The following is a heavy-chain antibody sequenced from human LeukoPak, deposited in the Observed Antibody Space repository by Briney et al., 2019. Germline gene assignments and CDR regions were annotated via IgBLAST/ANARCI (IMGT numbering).Heavy chain of an antibody. CDR2: ITSGGTI. CDR1: GFTFSSYG. J-gene: IGHJ4*02. V-gene: IGHV3-48*02. Sequence: GESLRLSCAASGFTFSSYGMSWVRQAPGKGLEWLSHITSGGTIYYADSVKGRLTISRDNAKSSLYLQMSSLRDEDTAVYYCARRYCSGGSCGVGPYFDYWGQRTLVTVSS. D-gene: IGHD2-15*01. CDR3: ARRYCSGGSCGVGPYFDY.